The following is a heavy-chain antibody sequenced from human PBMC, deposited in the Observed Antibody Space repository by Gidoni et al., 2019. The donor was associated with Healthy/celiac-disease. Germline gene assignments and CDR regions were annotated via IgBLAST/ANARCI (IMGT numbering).Heavy chain of an antibody. CDR2: ISYDGSNK. V-gene: IGHV3-30-3*01. CDR1: GFTFSSYA. CDR3: ARDLDIVVVVAATPPSY. Sequence: QVQLVESGGGVVQPGRSLRLSCAASGFTFSSYAMHWVRQAPGKGLEWVAVISYDGSNKYYADSVKGRFTISRDNSKNTLYLQMNSLRAEDTAVYYCARDLDIVVVVAATPPSYWGQGTLVTVSS. D-gene: IGHD2-15*01. J-gene: IGHJ4*02.